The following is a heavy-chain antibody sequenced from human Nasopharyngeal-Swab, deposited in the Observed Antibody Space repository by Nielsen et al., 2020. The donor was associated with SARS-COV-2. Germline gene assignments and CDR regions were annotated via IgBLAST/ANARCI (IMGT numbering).Heavy chain of an antibody. Sequence: GGSLRLSCAASGFTFSSYWMSWVRQAPGKGLEWVANIKQDGSVKYYVDSVKGRFTISRDNAKNSLYLQMNSLRAEDTAVYYCARDAIAAAGIEYYFDYWGQGTLVTVSS. CDR1: GFTFSSYW. V-gene: IGHV3-7*01. CDR3: ARDAIAAAGIEYYFDY. CDR2: IKQDGSVK. J-gene: IGHJ4*02. D-gene: IGHD6-13*01.